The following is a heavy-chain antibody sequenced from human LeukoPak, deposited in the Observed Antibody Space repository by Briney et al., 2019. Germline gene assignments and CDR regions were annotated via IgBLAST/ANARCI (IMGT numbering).Heavy chain of an antibody. CDR3: ARESSGYYLDL. J-gene: IGHJ2*01. D-gene: IGHD3-22*01. Sequence: PSETLSLTCTVSGGSISSYYWSWIRQPPGKGLEWIGYIYYSGSTYYNPSLKSRVTISVDTSKNQFSLKLSSVTAADTAVYYCARESSGYYLDLWGRGTLVTVSS. CDR1: GGSISSYY. V-gene: IGHV4-59*12. CDR2: IYYSGST.